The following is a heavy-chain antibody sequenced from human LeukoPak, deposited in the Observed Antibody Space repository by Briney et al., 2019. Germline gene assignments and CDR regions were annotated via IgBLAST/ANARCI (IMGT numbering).Heavy chain of an antibody. CDR2: ISSSGSTI. V-gene: IGHV3-48*03. CDR1: GFTFSSDE. CDR3: ARDRRRGFDY. J-gene: IGHJ4*02. Sequence: GGSLRLSCAAPGFTFSSDEMNWVRQAPGKGMEWVSYISSSGSTIYYADSVKGRFTISRDNAKNSLYLQMNSLRAEDTAVYYCARDRRRGFDYWGQGTLVTVSS.